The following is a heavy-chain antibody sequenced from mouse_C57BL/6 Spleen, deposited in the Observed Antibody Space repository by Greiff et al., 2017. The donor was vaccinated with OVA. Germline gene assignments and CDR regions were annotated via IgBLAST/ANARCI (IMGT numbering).Heavy chain of an antibody. J-gene: IGHJ4*01. D-gene: IGHD1-1*01. V-gene: IGHV3-6*01. Sequence: EVKLMESGPGLVKPSQSLSLTCSVTGYSITSGYYWNWIRQFPGNKLEWMGYISYDGSNNYNPSLKNRISITRDTSKNQFFLKLNSVTTEDTATYYCARTPFTPYAMDYWGQGTSVTVSS. CDR3: ARTPFTPYAMDY. CDR1: GYSITSGYY. CDR2: ISYDGSN.